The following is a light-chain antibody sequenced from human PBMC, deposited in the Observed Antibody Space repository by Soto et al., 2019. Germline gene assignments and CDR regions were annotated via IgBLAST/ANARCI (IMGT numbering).Light chain of an antibody. J-gene: IGKJ1*01. V-gene: IGKV1-39*01. Sequence: DIQMTQSPSTLSASVGDRVTITCRASQSISSWLAWYQQKPGKAPKLVIYGTSTLQSWVPSRFSGSGSVTDFTLTISRLQREDFATYYCQQSYRSLWTFGQGTKWIS. CDR3: QQSYRSLWT. CDR1: QSISSW. CDR2: GTS.